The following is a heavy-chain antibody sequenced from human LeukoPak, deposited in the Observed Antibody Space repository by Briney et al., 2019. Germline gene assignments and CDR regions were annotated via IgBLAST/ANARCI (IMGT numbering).Heavy chain of an antibody. CDR1: GGSISSYY. V-gene: IGHV4-59*01. CDR2: IYYSGST. D-gene: IGHD5-12*01. J-gene: IGHJ6*02. Sequence: PSETLSLTCTVSGGSISSYYWSRIRQPPGKGLEWIGYIYYSGSTNYNPSLKSRVTISVDTSKNQFSLKLSSVTAADTAVYYCARGRLNVATTYYYYYGMDVWGQGTTVTVSS. CDR3: ARGRLNVATTYYYYYGMDV.